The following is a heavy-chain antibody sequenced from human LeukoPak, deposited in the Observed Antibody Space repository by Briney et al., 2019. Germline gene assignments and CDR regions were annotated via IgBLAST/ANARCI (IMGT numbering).Heavy chain of an antibody. CDR2: ISSSSSTI. CDR3: ARSYGDYVGSDY. D-gene: IGHD4-17*01. J-gene: IGHJ4*02. CDR1: GFTFSSYS. V-gene: IGHV3-48*01. Sequence: GGSLRLSCAASGFTFSSYSMNWVRQAPGKGLEWVSCISSSSSTIYYADSVKGRFTISRDNAKNSLYLQMNSLRAEDTAVYYCARSYGDYVGSDYWGQGTLVTVSS.